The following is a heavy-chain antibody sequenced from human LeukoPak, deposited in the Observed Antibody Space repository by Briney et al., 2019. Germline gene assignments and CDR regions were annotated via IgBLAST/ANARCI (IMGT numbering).Heavy chain of an antibody. V-gene: IGHV3-7*01. D-gene: IGHD5-24*01. CDR3: ARAEMGNDY. CDR1: GFTFSSHW. Sequence: GGSLRLSCAASGFTFSSHWMSWVRQAPGKGLEWVANIKQDGSEKYYVDSVKGRFTISRDNAKNSLYLQMNSLRAEDTAVYYCARAEMGNDYWGQGTLVTVSS. J-gene: IGHJ4*02. CDR2: IKQDGSEK.